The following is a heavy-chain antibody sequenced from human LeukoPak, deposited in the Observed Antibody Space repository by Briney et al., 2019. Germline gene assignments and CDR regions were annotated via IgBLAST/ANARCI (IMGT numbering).Heavy chain of an antibody. Sequence: ASVKVSCKASGYTFTGYHMHWVRQAPGQGLEWMGRINPNSGDTNYAQKFQGRVAMTRDTSISTAFMELTRLRSDDTAVYYCARDYCSSTSCLFDYWGQGALVTVSS. CDR3: ARDYCSSTSCLFDY. CDR2: INPNSGDT. J-gene: IGHJ4*02. V-gene: IGHV1-2*06. CDR1: GYTFTGYH. D-gene: IGHD2-2*01.